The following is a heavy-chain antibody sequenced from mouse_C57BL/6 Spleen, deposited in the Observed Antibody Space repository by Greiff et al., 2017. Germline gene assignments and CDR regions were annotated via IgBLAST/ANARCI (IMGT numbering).Heavy chain of an antibody. V-gene: IGHV1-61*01. CDR1: GYTFTSYW. J-gene: IGHJ3*01. CDR3: ARSGEYGLFAY. D-gene: IGHD2-10*02. Sequence: QVQLQEPGAGLVRPGSSVKLSCKASGYTFTSYWMDWVKQRPGQGLEWIGNINPSDSETHYTQKFKDKVTLAVDKSSSTAYMQLSSLTSADSAVYYCARSGEYGLFAYWGQGTLVTVSA. CDR2: INPSDSET.